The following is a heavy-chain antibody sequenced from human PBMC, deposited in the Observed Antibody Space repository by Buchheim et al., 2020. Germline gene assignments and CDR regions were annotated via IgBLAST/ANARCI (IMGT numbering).Heavy chain of an antibody. J-gene: IGHJ6*02. CDR3: ARGYGSGNYYSFYYYGMDV. V-gene: IGHV3-48*01. Sequence: EMQLVESGGGLVQPGGSLRLSCAASGFTFSAHSMNWVRQAPGKGLEWISYISSSSNSIFYADSVKGRFTISRDDAKNSLYLQINVLRAEDTAVYYCARGYGSGNYYSFYYYGMDVWGQGTT. D-gene: IGHD3-10*01. CDR1: GFTFSAHS. CDR2: ISSSSNSI.